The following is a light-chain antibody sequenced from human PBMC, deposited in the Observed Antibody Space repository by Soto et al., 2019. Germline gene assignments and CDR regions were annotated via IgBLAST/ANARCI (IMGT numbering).Light chain of an antibody. Sequence: DIQMTQSPSTLSASVGDRVTITCRASHSISSWLAWYQQKPGKAPKLLIYAASSLESGVPSRFSGSGSGTEFTLTISSLQPDDFATYYCQQYNSYSYTFGQGTKLEIK. CDR3: QQYNSYSYT. CDR1: HSISSW. CDR2: AAS. V-gene: IGKV1-5*01. J-gene: IGKJ2*01.